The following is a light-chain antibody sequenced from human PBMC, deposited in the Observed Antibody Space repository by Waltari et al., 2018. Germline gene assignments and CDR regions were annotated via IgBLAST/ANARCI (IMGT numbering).Light chain of an antibody. Sequence: DIQMTQSPSSLSASVGDRVTITCRAIQTISSYLNWYQHKPGNAPKLLIYAASDLQSGVPARFSGSGSRTDFTLTINSRQPEDFATYYWRQYYSTTLFTFGPGTKLDIK. CDR1: QTISSY. CDR3: RQYYSTTLFT. CDR2: AAS. V-gene: IGKV1-39*01. J-gene: IGKJ3*01.